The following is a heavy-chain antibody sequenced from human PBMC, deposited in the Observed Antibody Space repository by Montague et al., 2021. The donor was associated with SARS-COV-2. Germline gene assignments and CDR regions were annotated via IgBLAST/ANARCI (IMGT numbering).Heavy chain of an antibody. CDR1: SGSLSGYY. J-gene: IGHJ4*02. CDR3: ARLESSWWFFDY. Sequence: SETLSLTCAVYSGSLSGYYWSWIRQAPAKGQERLGVINNSVDTYYNQSLTIRVTISMDTSECQFSLTMTSVTAADTAVYYCARLESSWWFFDYWGQGTLVTVSS. V-gene: IGHV4-34*01. CDR2: INNSVDT. D-gene: IGHD2-8*02.